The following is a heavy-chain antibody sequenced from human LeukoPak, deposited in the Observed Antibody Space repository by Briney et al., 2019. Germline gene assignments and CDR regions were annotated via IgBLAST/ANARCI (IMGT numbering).Heavy chain of an antibody. CDR1: GGSISSYY. V-gene: IGHV4-59*08. D-gene: IGHD1-26*01. Sequence: SETLSLTCTVSGGSISSYYWSWIRQPPGKGLEWIGYIYYSGSTNYNPSLKSRVTISVDTSKNQFSLKLSSVTAADTAVYYCARQPPYSGSQPFDYWGQGTLVTVSS. CDR3: ARQPPYSGSQPFDY. CDR2: IYYSGST. J-gene: IGHJ4*02.